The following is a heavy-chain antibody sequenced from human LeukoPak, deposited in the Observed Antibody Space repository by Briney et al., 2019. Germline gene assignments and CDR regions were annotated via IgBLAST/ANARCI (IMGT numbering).Heavy chain of an antibody. CDR2: IRYDGSNK. Sequence: GGSLRLSCAASGFTFSSYGMHWVRQAPGKGLEWVAFIRYDGSNKYYADSAKGRFTISRDNSKNTLYLQMNSLRAEDTAVYYCAKEMRDEGYSSSWYYFDHWGQGTLVTVSS. CDR1: GFTFSSYG. V-gene: IGHV3-30*02. CDR3: AKEMRDEGYSSSWYYFDH. D-gene: IGHD6-13*01. J-gene: IGHJ4*02.